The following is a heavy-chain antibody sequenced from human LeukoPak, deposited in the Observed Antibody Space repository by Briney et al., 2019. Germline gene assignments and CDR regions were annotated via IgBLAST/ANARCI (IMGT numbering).Heavy chain of an antibody. CDR3: ARHSLIELRVGLDY. CDR2: IYHSEST. V-gene: IGHV4-38-2*01. J-gene: IGHJ4*02. Sequence: SETLSLTCAVSGYSISSGYYWGWIRQPPGKGLEWIGSIYHSESTYYNPSLKSRVTISVDTSKNQFSLKLSSVPATDTAVYDCARHSLIELRVGLDYWGQGTLVTVSS. CDR1: GYSISSGYY. D-gene: IGHD1-26*01.